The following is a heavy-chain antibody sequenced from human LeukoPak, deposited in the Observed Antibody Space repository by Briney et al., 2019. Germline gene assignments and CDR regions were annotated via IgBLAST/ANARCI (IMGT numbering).Heavy chain of an antibody. V-gene: IGHV4-59*01. J-gene: IGHJ4*02. CDR1: GASISSYF. D-gene: IGHD3-10*01. CDR2: IYYSGST. Sequence: SETLSLTCTVSGASISSYFWSWIRQPPGKGLEWLGYIYYSGSTNYNPSLKSRVTMSVDTSRNQFSLKLSSVTAADTAVYYCAGGSGSYYSGYDYWGQGTLVTVSS. CDR3: AGGSGSYYSGYDY.